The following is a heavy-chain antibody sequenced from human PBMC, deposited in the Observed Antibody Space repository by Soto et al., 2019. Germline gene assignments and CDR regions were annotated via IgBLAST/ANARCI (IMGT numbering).Heavy chain of an antibody. CDR2: FDPEDDEP. CDR1: GNTLTELS. J-gene: IGHJ4*02. V-gene: IGHV1-24*01. D-gene: IGHD1-26*01. CDR3: ARDAQGYSGSYPNYFDY. Sequence: GASVKVSCKVSGNTLTELSVHWVRQAPGKGLDWMGGFDPEDDEPIYAQKFQGRVTITADESTSTAYMELSSLRSEDTAVYYCARDAQGYSGSYPNYFDYWGQGTLVTVSS.